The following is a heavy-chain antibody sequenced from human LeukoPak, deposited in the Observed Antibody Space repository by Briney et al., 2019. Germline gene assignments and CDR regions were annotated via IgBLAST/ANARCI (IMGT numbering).Heavy chain of an antibody. Sequence: QSGGSLRLSCAASGFTFSNYAMSWVRQAPWKGLEWVSSISNGGGSTDYADSVKGRFSISRDNSMNTLYLQMNSLRVEDTAVYYCAKAVGFSSSWLFDYWGQGTLVTVSS. CDR1: GFTFSNYA. CDR3: AKAVGFSSSWLFDY. J-gene: IGHJ4*01. V-gene: IGHV3-23*01. D-gene: IGHD6-13*01. CDR2: ISNGGGST.